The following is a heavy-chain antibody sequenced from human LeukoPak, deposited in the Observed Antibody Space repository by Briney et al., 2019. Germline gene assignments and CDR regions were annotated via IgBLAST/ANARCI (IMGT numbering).Heavy chain of an antibody. CDR1: GGTFTSYA. CDR3: AKGGLYSGYDFEGPFGYYFDY. CDR2: IIPIFGKA. D-gene: IGHD5-12*01. J-gene: IGHJ4*02. V-gene: IGHV1-69*05. Sequence: SVKVSCKASGGTFTSYAISWVRQAPGQGLEWMGGIIPIFGKANYAQKFQGRVTITTDESTSTAYMELSSLRSEDTALYYCAKGGLYSGYDFEGPFGYYFDYWGQGTLVTVSS.